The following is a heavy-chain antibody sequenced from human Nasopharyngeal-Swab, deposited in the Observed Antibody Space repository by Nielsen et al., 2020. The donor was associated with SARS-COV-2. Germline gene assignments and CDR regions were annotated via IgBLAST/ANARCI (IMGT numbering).Heavy chain of an antibody. CDR2: FDPEDGET. CDR1: GYTLTELS. CDR3: ATGLPYSDVRSGNWFDP. D-gene: IGHD3-10*01. V-gene: IGHV1-24*01. Sequence: ASVKVSCKVSGYTLTELSMHWVRQAPGKGLEWMGGFDPEDGETIYAQKFQGRVTMTEDTSTDTAYMELSSLRSEDTAVYYCATGLPYSDVRSGNWFDPWGQGTLVTVSS. J-gene: IGHJ5*02.